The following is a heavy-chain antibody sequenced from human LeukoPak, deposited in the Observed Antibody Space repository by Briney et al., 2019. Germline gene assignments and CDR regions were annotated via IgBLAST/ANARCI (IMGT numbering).Heavy chain of an antibody. CDR1: GGSFSGYY. CDR2: IYTSGST. D-gene: IGHD2-15*01. CDR3: ARVVSRGVDFDI. J-gene: IGHJ3*02. Sequence: SETLSLTCAVYGGSFSGYYWSWIRQPAGKGLEWIGRIYTSGSTNYNPSLKSRVTMSVDTSKNQFSLKLSSATAADTAVYYCARVVSRGVDFDIWGQGTMVTVSS. V-gene: IGHV4-59*10.